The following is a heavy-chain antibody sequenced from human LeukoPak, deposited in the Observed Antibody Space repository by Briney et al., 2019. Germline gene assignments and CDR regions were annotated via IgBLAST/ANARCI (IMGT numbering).Heavy chain of an antibody. CDR1: GFTFRGYG. J-gene: IGHJ6*04. CDR3: AKDQFRPMVRGVIRYYYHGMDV. D-gene: IGHD3-10*01. Sequence: GGSLRLSCAASGFTFRGYGMHWVGQAPGKGLEWVAVISYDGRDKYYADSVKGRFTVSRDNSRNTLFLQMNSLRAEDTAVYYCAKDQFRPMVRGVIRYYYHGMDVWGKGTTVTVSS. V-gene: IGHV3-30*18. CDR2: ISYDGRDK.